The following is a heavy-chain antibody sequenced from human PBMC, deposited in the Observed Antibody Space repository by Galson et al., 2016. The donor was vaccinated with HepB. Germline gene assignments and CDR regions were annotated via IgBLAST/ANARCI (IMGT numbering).Heavy chain of an antibody. D-gene: IGHD1-1*01. CDR2: ISSSGTTI. CDR3: ADSYGIIRF. V-gene: IGHV3-11*01. Sequence: SLRLSCAASGFTFSDYYMSWLRQTPGKGLEWVSYISSSGTTIYYADSVKGRFTISRDNAKHSLYLQMDSMRAEDTAVYYCADSYGIIRFWGQGTQVIVSS. J-gene: IGHJ1*01. CDR1: GFTFSDYY.